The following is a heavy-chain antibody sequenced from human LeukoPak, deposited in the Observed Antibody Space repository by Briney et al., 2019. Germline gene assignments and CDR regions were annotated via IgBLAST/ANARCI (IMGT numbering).Heavy chain of an antibody. CDR3: ASFDYYGSGSYYYPFDY. J-gene: IGHJ4*02. Sequence: GGSLRLSCAASGFTFRNYALHWVRQAPGKGLEWVAFIRFDGSNKYYADSVKGRFTISRDISMNTLYLQMNSLRAEDTAVYYCASFDYYGSGSYYYPFDYWGQGTLVTVSS. CDR1: GFTFRNYA. CDR2: IRFDGSNK. V-gene: IGHV3-30*02. D-gene: IGHD3-10*01.